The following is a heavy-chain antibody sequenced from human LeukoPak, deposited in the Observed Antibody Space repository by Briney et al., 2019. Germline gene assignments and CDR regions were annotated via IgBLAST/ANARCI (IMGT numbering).Heavy chain of an antibody. CDR3: ARDRYSSSWYPTSFDY. D-gene: IGHD6-13*01. J-gene: IGHJ4*02. V-gene: IGHV3-53*01. Sequence: PGGSLRLSCAASGITVSSNYMSWVRQAPGKGLEWVSVIYSGGSTYYADSVKGRFTISRDNSKNTLYLQMNSLRAEDTAVYYCARDRYSSSWYPTSFDYWGQGTLVTVSS. CDR2: IYSGGST. CDR1: GITVSSNY.